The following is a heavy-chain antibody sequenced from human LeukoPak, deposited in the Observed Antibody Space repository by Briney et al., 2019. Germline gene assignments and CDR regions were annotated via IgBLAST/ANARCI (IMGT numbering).Heavy chain of an antibody. CDR1: GFTFSSYA. Sequence: GRSLRLSCAASGFTFSSYAMHWVRQAPGKGLEWVAVISYDGSNKYYADSVKGRFTISRDNSKNTTYMQMNSLRTEDTAVYDCARESCTSCYIRTDYYCGMDVWGQGTTVTVSS. J-gene: IGHJ6*02. V-gene: IGHV3-30-3*01. CDR2: ISYDGSNK. D-gene: IGHD2-2*02. CDR3: ARESCTSCYIRTDYYCGMDV.